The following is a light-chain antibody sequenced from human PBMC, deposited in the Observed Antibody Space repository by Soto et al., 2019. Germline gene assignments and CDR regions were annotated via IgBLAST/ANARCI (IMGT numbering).Light chain of an antibody. CDR3: QQRSNWPLT. CDR1: QSVSSS. J-gene: IGKJ4*01. Sequence: EIVLTQSPATLSLSPGERATLSCRASQSVSSSLAWYQQKPGQTPRLLIYDVSNRATGIPARFSGSGSGTALTLTVSSLEPEDFAVYYWQQRSNWPLTFGGGIKVEIK. V-gene: IGKV3-11*01. CDR2: DVS.